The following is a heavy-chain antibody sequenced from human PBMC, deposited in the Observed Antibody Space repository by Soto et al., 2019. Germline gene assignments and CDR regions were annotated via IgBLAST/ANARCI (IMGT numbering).Heavy chain of an antibody. V-gene: IGHV4-34*01. CDR2: INHSGST. J-gene: IGHJ4*02. D-gene: IGHD2-2*01. CDR3: ARGLRDCSSTSCYVIKYFDY. Sequence: PSETLSLTCAVYGGSFSGYYWSWIRQPPGKGLEWIGEINHSGSTNYNPSLKSRVTISVDTSKNQFSLKLSSVTAADTAVYYCARGLRDCSSTSCYVIKYFDYWGQGTLVTVSS. CDR1: GGSFSGYY.